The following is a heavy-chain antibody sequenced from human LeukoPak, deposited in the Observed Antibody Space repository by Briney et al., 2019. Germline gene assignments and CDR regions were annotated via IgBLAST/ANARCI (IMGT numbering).Heavy chain of an antibody. CDR3: VRDGGRGDFDI. V-gene: IGHV3-74*01. CDR2: INRDGRST. Sequence: GRSLRLSCAASGFTFSSSWMHWARQAPGKGLMWVSRINRDGRSTNYADSVKGRFTISRDNAENTLHLQMNSLRVEDTAFYYCVRDGGRGDFDIWGQGTMVTVSS. CDR1: GFTFSSSW. J-gene: IGHJ3*02. D-gene: IGHD1-26*01.